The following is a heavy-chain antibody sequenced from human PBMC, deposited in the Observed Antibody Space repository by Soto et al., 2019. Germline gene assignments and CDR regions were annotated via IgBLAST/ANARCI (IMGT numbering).Heavy chain of an antibody. D-gene: IGHD3-22*01. CDR3: ARVGYYYDSSGGRPLNY. J-gene: IGHJ4*02. CDR2: IIPIFGTA. V-gene: IGHV1-69*13. Sequence: SVKVSCKASGGTFSSYAISWVRQAPGQGLEWMGGIIPIFGTANYAQKFQGRVTITADESTSTAYMELSSLRSEDTAVYYCARVGYYYDSSGGRPLNYWGQGTLVTVSS. CDR1: GGTFSSYA.